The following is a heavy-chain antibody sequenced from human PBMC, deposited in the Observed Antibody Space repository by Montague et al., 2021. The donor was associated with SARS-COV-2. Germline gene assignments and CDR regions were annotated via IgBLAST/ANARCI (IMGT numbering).Heavy chain of an antibody. V-gene: IGHV4-34*01. J-gene: IGHJ2*01. CDR2: INHSGST. D-gene: IGHD3-22*01. Sequence: SETLSLTCAVYGGSFSGYYWSWIRQPPGKGLEWIGEINHSGSTNYNPSLKSRVTISVDTSKNQFSPKLSSVTAADTAVYYCARGAPTITMIVVVFTGAGWYFDLWGRGTLVTVSS. CDR1: GGSFSGYY. CDR3: ARGAPTITMIVVVFTGAGWYFDL.